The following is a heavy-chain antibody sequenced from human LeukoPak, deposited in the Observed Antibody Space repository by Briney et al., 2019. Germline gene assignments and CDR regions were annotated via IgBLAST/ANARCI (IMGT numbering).Heavy chain of an antibody. J-gene: IGHJ4*02. CDR3: ARLVGATPHFDY. CDR1: GGSFSGYY. CDR2: INHSGST. Sequence: SETLSLTCAVYGGSFSGYYWSWIRQPPGKGLEWIGEINHSGSTNYNPSLKSRATISVDTSKNQFSLKLSSVTAADTAVYYCARLVGATPHFDYWGQGTLVTVSS. V-gene: IGHV4-34*01. D-gene: IGHD1-26*01.